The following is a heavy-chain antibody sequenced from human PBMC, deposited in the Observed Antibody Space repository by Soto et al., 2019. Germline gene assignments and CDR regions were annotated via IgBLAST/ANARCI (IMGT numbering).Heavy chain of an antibody. CDR3: VRSKGGYSYGTPFDY. Sequence: PGGSLRLSCAASGFTFNTYCMAWVRQAPGKGPEWVASIKQDGGETFYADSVKGRFTTSRDNAENSLYLQMNSLRPEDTALYYCVRSKGGYSYGTPFDYWGQGTLVTVSS. CDR1: GFTFNTYC. D-gene: IGHD5-18*01. J-gene: IGHJ4*02. CDR2: IKQDGGET. V-gene: IGHV3-7*03.